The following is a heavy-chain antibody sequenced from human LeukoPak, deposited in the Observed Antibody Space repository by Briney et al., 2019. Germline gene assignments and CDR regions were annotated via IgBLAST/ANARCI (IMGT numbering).Heavy chain of an antibody. CDR1: GFTFSKFW. D-gene: IGHD2-2*01. Sequence: GGSLRLSCALSGFTFSKFWMNWVRLAPGKGLVRVSRISADGRTTDYADSVRGRFSISRDNAKNTVYLQMNSLRAEDTALYYWAREVDVVPTAIGVYYYYFMDVWGQGTTVTVSS. V-gene: IGHV3-74*01. CDR3: AREVDVVPTAIGVYYYYFMDV. J-gene: IGHJ6*03. CDR2: ISADGRTT.